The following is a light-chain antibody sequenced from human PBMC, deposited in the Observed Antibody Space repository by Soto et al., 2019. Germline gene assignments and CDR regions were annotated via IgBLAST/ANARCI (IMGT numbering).Light chain of an antibody. Sequence: QSALTQPPSVSGSPGQSVTISCTGTSSDVGTYNRVSWYQQPPGTAPKLMIYEVSNRPSGVPDRFSGSKSANTASLTISGLQPEDEADYCCSSYTSTSTVIFGGGTKLTVL. CDR2: EVS. CDR1: SSDVGTYNR. CDR3: SSYTSTSTVI. J-gene: IGLJ2*01. V-gene: IGLV2-18*02.